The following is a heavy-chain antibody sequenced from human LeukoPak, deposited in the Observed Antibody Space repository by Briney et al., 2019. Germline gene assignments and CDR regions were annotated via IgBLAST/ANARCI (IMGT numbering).Heavy chain of an antibody. D-gene: IGHD3-22*01. Sequence: GRSLRLSCAVSGVSFSGYAMHWVRQAPAKGLEWVAVIWYDGSNKYYADSVKGRFTISRDNSKNTLYLQMNSLRAEDTAVYYCAREGVTYYYDSSGYPTLDYWGQGNLVTVSS. V-gene: IGHV3-33*01. CDR2: IWYDGSNK. CDR3: AREGVTYYYDSSGYPTLDY. J-gene: IGHJ4*02. CDR1: GVSFSGYA.